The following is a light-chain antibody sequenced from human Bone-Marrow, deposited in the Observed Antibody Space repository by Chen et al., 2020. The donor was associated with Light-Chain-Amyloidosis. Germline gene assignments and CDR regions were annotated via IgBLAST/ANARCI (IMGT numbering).Light chain of an antibody. CDR1: SGDIATNF. Sequence: NFILTQDHSVSESPGKTVTISCTRSSGDIATNFVQWYQQRPGSAPTTVIYENDIRPSGVPDRFSGSIDTSNSASLTISGLETEDEADYYCQSYATNTWIFGGGTHLTVL. CDR2: END. V-gene: IGLV6-57*03. CDR3: QSYATNTWI. J-gene: IGLJ2*01.